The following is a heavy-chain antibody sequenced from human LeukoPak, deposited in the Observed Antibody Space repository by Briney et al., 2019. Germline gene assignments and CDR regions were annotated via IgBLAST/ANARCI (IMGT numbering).Heavy chain of an antibody. Sequence: GASVNVSCKASGYTFTSYDINWVRQATGQGLEWMGWMNPNSGNTGYAQKFQGRVTITRNTSISTAYMELSSLRSEDTAVYYCARGLVDTAMVGMADYYYYMDVWGKGTTVTVSS. CDR1: GYTFTSYD. J-gene: IGHJ6*03. V-gene: IGHV1-8*01. CDR3: ARGLVDTAMVGMADYYYYMDV. CDR2: MNPNSGNT. D-gene: IGHD5-18*01.